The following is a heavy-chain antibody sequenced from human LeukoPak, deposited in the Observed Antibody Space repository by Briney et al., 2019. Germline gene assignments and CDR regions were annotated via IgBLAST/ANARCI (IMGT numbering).Heavy chain of an antibody. D-gene: IGHD4-11*01. CDR2: ISNGSDRI. CDR1: GFTFSDYF. CDR3: ARDLTTLTY. J-gene: IGHJ4*02. V-gene: IGHV3-21*06. Sequence: GGSLRLSCAASGFTFSDYFMNWVRQAPGKELEWVSSISNGSDRIYYADSVQGRFTISRDNAKNLVYLQMEGLRVGDTAAYFCARDLTTLTYWGQGTLVTVSS.